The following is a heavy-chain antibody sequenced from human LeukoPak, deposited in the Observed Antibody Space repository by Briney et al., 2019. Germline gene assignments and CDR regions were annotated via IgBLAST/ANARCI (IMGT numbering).Heavy chain of an antibody. J-gene: IGHJ5*02. CDR2: INPNSGGT. CDR1: GYTFTGYY. D-gene: IGHD2-2*01. CDR3: ARETSARYCSSTSCLGWFDP. Sequence: ASVKVSCKASGYTFTGYYMHWVRQAPGQGLEWMGWINPNSGGTNYAQKFQGRVTMTRDTSISTAYMELSRLRSDDTAVYYYARETSARYCSSTSCLGWFDPWGQGTLVTVSS. V-gene: IGHV1-2*02.